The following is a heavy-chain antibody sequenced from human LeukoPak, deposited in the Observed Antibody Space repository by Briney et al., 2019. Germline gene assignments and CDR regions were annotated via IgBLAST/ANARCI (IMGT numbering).Heavy chain of an antibody. J-gene: IGHJ4*02. Sequence: GGSLRLSCAASGFTFSSYSMNWVRQAPGKGLEWVSYISSSSSTIYYADPVKGRFTISRDNAKNSLYLQMNSLRAEDTAVYYCAREAVVAHFDYWGQGTLVTVSS. V-gene: IGHV3-48*04. CDR3: AREAVVAHFDY. CDR1: GFTFSSYS. D-gene: IGHD6-19*01. CDR2: ISSSSSTI.